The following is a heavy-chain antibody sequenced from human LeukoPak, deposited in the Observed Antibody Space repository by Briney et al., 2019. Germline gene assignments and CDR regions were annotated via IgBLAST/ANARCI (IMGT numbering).Heavy chain of an antibody. CDR3: TRGRGITLTVVVGHYFDY. D-gene: IGHD3-22*01. CDR2: INHSGST. Sequence: PSETLSLTCAVYGGSFSGYYWNWIRQPPGKGLEWIGEINHSGSTNYNPSLKSRVTVSVDPSKNQFSLKVTSVTAADTAVYYCTRGRGITLTVVVGHYFDYWGQGGLVTVSS. CDR1: GGSFSGYY. V-gene: IGHV4-34*01. J-gene: IGHJ4*02.